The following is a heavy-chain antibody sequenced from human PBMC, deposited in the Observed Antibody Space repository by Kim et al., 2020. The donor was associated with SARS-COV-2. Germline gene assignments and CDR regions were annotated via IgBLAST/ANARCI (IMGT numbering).Heavy chain of an antibody. CDR2: INPSGGST. D-gene: IGHD3-10*01. CDR3: ARDGDRSLWFGEVWGYFDY. V-gene: IGHV1-46*01. Sequence: ASVKVSCKASGYTFTSYYMHWVRQAPGQGLEWMGIINPSGGSTSYAQKFQGRVTMTRDTSTSTVYMELSSLRSEDTAVYYCARDGDRSLWFGEVWGYFDYWGQGTLVTVSS. CDR1: GYTFTSYY. J-gene: IGHJ4*02.